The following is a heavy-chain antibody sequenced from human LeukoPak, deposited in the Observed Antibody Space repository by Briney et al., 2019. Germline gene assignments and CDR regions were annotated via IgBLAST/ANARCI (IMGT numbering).Heavy chain of an antibody. CDR1: GFTFSNHE. D-gene: IGHD2-8*01. CDR3: PTNVSIPVRYYFDH. V-gene: IGHV3-48*03. CDR2: ISSRTTI. Sequence: PGGSLRHSCAASGFTFSNHEMSWVRQAPGKGLQWISYISSRTTIYYADSVKGRFTISRDNANHSLYLQMDNLRAEDTAVYYCPTNVSIPVRYYFDHWGQGALVTVSS. J-gene: IGHJ4*02.